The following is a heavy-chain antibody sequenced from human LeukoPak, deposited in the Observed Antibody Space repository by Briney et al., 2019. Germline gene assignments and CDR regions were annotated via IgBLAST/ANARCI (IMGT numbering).Heavy chain of an antibody. J-gene: IGHJ1*01. Sequence: PSETLSLTCAVYGGSFSGYYWSWIRQPPGKGLEWIGEINHSGSTNYNPSLKSRVTISVDTSKNQFSLKLSSVTAADTAVYYCARDGSSSWYLYFQHWGQGTLVTVSS. CDR2: INHSGST. D-gene: IGHD6-13*01. V-gene: IGHV4-34*01. CDR1: GGSFSGYY. CDR3: ARDGSSSWYLYFQH.